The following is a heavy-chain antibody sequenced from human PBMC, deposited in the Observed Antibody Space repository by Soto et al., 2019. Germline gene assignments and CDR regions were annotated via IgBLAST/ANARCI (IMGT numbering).Heavy chain of an antibody. D-gene: IGHD3-16*01. V-gene: IGHV1-69*17. CDR1: GDTFNSCV. CDR3: ARESLGAKGADH. CDR2: IIPIIGVT. J-gene: IGHJ4*02. Sequence: QVQLVQSGAEVKRPGSSVKVSCESSGDTFNSCVISWVRQAPGQGLEWMGGIIPIIGVTHYAQKFQGRVTISALSSTGTAYMESTNLGFEDTALYYCARESLGAKGADHWGQGTLVTLSS.